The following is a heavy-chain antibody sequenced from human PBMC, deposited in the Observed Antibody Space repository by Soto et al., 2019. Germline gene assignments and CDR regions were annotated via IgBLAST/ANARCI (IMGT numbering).Heavy chain of an antibody. Sequence: QVQLAQSGAEMTKPGSSVKVSCRASGGSFSDFAFSWVRQAPGQGPEWMRGIIPMFAATKYAQRLQDRVTSTEDESTNTVYFALNSLTSEHTAIYYCARGAIIAVPAALSSYHDYTNYRFDSWGQGTLVTVSS. CDR1: GGSFSDFA. V-gene: IGHV1-69*01. D-gene: IGHD2-2*01. CDR3: ARGAIIAVPAALSSYHDYTNYRFDS. J-gene: IGHJ4*02. CDR2: IIPMFAAT.